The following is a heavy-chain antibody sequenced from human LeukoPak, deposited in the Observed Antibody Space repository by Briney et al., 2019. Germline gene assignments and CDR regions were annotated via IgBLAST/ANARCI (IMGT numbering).Heavy chain of an antibody. J-gene: IGHJ4*02. V-gene: IGHV4-39*01. D-gene: IGHD6-13*01. CDR1: GGSISSSSYY. CDR3: ARLSAAAATDY. CDR2: IYYSGST. Sequence: PSETLSLTCPVSGGSISSSSYYWGWIRQPPGKGLEWIGSIYYSGSTYYNPSLKSRVTISVDTSKNQFSLKLNSVTAADTAVYYCARLSAAAATDYWGQGTLVTVSS.